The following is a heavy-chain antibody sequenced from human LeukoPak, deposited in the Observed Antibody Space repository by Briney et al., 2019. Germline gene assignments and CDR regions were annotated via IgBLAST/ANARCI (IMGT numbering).Heavy chain of an antibody. V-gene: IGHV5-51*01. CDR2: IYPGDSDT. CDR1: GYSFTSYW. CDR3: ARWYYYDSSGYSETYYFDY. J-gene: IGHJ4*02. D-gene: IGHD3-22*01. Sequence: GESLKISCKGSGYSFTSYWIGWVRQMPGKGLEWMGIIYPGDSDTRYSPSFQGQVTISADKSISTAYLQRSSLKASDTAMYYCARWYYYDSSGYSETYYFDYWGQGTLVTVSS.